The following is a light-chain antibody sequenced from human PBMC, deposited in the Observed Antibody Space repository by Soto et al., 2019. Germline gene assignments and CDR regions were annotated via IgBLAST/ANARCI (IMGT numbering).Light chain of an antibody. CDR2: LGS. CDR1: QSLLHSNGYNY. V-gene: IGKV2-28*01. CDR3: IQALQTSWT. Sequence: DIVMTQSPLSLPVTPGEPASISCRSSQSLLHSNGYNYLDWYLQKPGQSPQLLIYLGSNRASGVPDRFSGSGSGTDFTLKISRVEAEDVGVYYCIQALQTSWTVGQGTKVDSK. J-gene: IGKJ1*01.